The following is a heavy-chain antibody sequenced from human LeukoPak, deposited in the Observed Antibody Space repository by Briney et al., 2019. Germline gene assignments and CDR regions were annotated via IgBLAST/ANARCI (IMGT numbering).Heavy chain of an antibody. D-gene: IGHD3-3*01. CDR2: IIDTGST. CDR3: ARGLASGYPPIPFDY. V-gene: IGHV4-38-2*02. CDR1: GYSISSGYY. J-gene: IGHJ4*02. Sequence: SETLSLTCTVSGYSISSGYYWGWIRQPPGKGLEWIGEIIDTGSTKYNSSLKSRVTISVDTSKNPFSLSLDSVTAADTAVDYCARGLASGYPPIPFDYWGQGTLVTVSS.